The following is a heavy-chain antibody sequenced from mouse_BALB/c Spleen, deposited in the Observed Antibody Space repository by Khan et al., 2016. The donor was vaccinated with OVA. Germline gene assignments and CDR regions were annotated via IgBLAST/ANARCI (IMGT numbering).Heavy chain of an antibody. CDR3: ARDGYSPWFVY. V-gene: IGHV14-1*02. D-gene: IGHD2-3*01. Sequence: EVELKQSGAELVRPGALVKLSCKASGFNIKDYYMHWVKQRPEQGLVWIGRIDPENGNTIYDPKFQGKASITSDTSSNTAYLQLSSLTSEDTAVYYCARDGYSPWFVYWGQGTLVTVSA. CDR1: GFNIKDYY. CDR2: IDPENGNT. J-gene: IGHJ3*01.